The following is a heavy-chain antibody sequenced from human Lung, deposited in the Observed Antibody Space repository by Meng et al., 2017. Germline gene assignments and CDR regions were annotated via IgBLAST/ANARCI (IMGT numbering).Heavy chain of an antibody. V-gene: IGHV1-2*06. CDR1: GYTFTAYY. J-gene: IGHJ4*02. D-gene: IGHD2-21*01. CDR2: INPNSGGT. Sequence: QVQLVQSGADVKKPGASVKVSCKASGYTFTAYYIHWVRQAPGQGLEWMGRINPNSGGTNFAQKFQGRVIMTRDTSISTAYMELSSLGFDDTAVYYCAKALGWGSSPDYWGRGILVTVSS. CDR3: AKALGWGSSPDY.